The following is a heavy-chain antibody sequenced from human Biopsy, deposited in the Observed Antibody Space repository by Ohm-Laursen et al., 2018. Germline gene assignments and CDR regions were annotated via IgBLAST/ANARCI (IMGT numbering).Heavy chain of an antibody. D-gene: IGHD3-22*01. J-gene: IGHJ5*02. CDR1: GYTFTGYH. Sequence: ASVKVSCKSSGYTFTGYHVHWVRQVPGQGLEWMGWINAKTGDTNYAQKFQGRVTMTRDTSISTAYVDLSSLRSDDTAVYYCTRGGYYYDSLAYYYWFDPWGQGTLVTVSS. CDR2: INAKTGDT. V-gene: IGHV1-2*02. CDR3: TRGGYYYDSLAYYYWFDP.